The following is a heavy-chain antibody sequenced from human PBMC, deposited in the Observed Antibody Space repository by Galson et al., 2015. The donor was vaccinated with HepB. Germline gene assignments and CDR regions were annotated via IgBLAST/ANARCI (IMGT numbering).Heavy chain of an antibody. D-gene: IGHD3-3*01. Sequence: SETLSLTCAVYGGSLSGHYWSWVRRPPGKGLEWIGEIHYGGSTSYNPSLQSRVTMSVDTSKKQFSLTLTSVTAADTAAYYCARRRDIHLFRVVKGVPPAPRYTMDVWGQGTTVTVSS. CDR1: GGSLSGHY. CDR3: ARRRDIHLFRVVKGVPPAPRYTMDV. V-gene: IGHV4-34*01. CDR2: IHYGGST. J-gene: IGHJ6*02.